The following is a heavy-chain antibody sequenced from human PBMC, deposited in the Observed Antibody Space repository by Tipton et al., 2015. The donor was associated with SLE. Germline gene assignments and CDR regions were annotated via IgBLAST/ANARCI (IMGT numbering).Heavy chain of an antibody. CDR2: VYPSGDT. V-gene: IGHV4-38-2*02. CDR3: AARYYDYIWGGSRKYFFDY. D-gene: IGHD3-16*01. Sequence: TLSLTCTVTGYSIITGFYWGWIPQHPRKGLEWIGPVYPSGDTNYNPSLKSRVTISIDTPKNQFSLQLNSVTAADTAVYYCAARYYDYIWGGSRKYFFDYWGQGAQVTVSS. CDR1: GYSIITGFY. J-gene: IGHJ4*02.